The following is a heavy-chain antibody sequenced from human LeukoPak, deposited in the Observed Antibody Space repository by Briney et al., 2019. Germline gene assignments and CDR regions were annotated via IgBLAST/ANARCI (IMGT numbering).Heavy chain of an antibody. D-gene: IGHD2-15*01. V-gene: IGHV3-30*04. CDR1: GFTFSNFA. CDR3: GGYCSGGDCQGDFDY. J-gene: IGHJ4*02. CDR2: ITYDGDDK. Sequence: GGSLRLSCAASGFTFSNFAMHWVRQAPGKGLEWVAVITYDGDDKFYAAPVKGRFTISRDNSKNTLYLQMNSLRTEDTAVFYCGGYCSGGDCQGDFDYWGQGTLVTVSS.